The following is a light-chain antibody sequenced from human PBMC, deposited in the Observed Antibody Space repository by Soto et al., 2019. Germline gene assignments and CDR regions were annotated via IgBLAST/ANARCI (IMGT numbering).Light chain of an antibody. Sequence: DIQMTQSPSTLSASVGDSVTINCRASQSVRNCLAWYQHKPGKAPHLLIYDVSTLRSGVSSRFSGSGSGTEFTLTITSLQPEESATYYCQQYKDYWPFGQGTKVEI. V-gene: IGKV1-5*01. CDR2: DVS. CDR1: QSVRNC. CDR3: QQYKDYWP. J-gene: IGKJ1*01.